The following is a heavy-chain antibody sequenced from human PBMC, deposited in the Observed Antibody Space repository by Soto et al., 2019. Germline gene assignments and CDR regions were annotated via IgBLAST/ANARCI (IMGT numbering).Heavy chain of an antibody. CDR1: GFTFSSYS. CDR3: ARQKLWFGELYDY. D-gene: IGHD3-10*01. Sequence: PGGSLRLSCAASGFTFSSYSMNWVRQAPGKGLEWVSFISSSGSNKYYADSVKGRFTISRDNSKNTLYLQMNSLRAEDTAVYYCARQKLWFGELYDYWGHGTLVTVPQ. J-gene: IGHJ4*01. V-gene: IGHV3-48*01. CDR2: ISSSGSNK.